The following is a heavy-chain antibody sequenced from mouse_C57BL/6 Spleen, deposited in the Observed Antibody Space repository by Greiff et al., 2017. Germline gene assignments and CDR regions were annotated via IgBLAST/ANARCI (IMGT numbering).Heavy chain of an antibody. V-gene: IGHV14-1*01. J-gene: IGHJ4*01. Sequence: EVQLQESGAELVRPGASVKLSCTASGFNIKDYYMHWVKQRPEQGLEWIGRIDPEDGDTEYAPKFQGKATMTADTSSNTAYLQLSSLTSEDTAVYYGNTSSYYGSSPCAMDYWGQGTSVTVSS. CDR1: GFNIKDYY. CDR2: IDPEDGDT. CDR3: NTSSYYGSSPCAMDY. D-gene: IGHD1-1*01.